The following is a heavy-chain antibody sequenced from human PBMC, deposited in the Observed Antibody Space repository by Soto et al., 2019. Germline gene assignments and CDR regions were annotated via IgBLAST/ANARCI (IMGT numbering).Heavy chain of an antibody. Sequence: GGSLRLSCAASGFTFSNAWMNWVRQAPGKGLEWVGRIKSKTDGGTTDYAAPVKGRFTISRDDSKNTLYLQMNSLKTEDTAVYYCTTASGLRFLEWLFTPDAFDIWGQGTMVTVSS. CDR1: GFTFSNAW. V-gene: IGHV3-15*07. D-gene: IGHD3-3*01. CDR3: TTASGLRFLEWLFTPDAFDI. J-gene: IGHJ3*02. CDR2: IKSKTDGGTT.